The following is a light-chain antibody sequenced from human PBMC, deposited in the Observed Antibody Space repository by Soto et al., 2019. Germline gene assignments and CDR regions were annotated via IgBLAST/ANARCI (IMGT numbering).Light chain of an antibody. J-gene: IGLJ2*01. CDR2: DVS. CDR1: SRDVGGYDY. Sequence: QSALTQPRSVSGSPGQSATISCTGTSRDVGGYDYVSWYQQHPGKAPKLIIYDVSKRPSGVPDRFSGSKSGNTASLTISGLQAEDEADYYCCSYAGIYTPFGGGTKVTVL. CDR3: CSYAGIYTP. V-gene: IGLV2-11*01.